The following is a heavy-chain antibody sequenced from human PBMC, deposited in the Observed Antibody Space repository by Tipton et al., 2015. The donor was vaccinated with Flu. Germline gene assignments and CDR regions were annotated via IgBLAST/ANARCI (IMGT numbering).Heavy chain of an antibody. D-gene: IGHD4-11*01. CDR1: GGSINRAGFY. J-gene: IGHJ5*02. CDR2: VSRTGST. Sequence: LRLSCTVSGGSINRAGFYWAWIRQFPGKGLEWIGTVSRTGSTIYNPSLKSRVTISIDTSKNQFSLNMRSVTAADMAVYYCARRDYSNYVSDPKSWFDPWGQGTLVAVSS. CDR3: ARRDYSNYVSDPKSWFDP. V-gene: IGHV4-39*07.